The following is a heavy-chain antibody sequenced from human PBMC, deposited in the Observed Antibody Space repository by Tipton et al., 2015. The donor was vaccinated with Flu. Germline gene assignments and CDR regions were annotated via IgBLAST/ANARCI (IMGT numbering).Heavy chain of an antibody. CDR2: IYTSGST. V-gene: IGHV4-61*02. CDR1: GDSISSSTHY. J-gene: IGHJ6*02. D-gene: IGHD3-10*01. Sequence: TLSLTCTVSGDSISSSTHYWSWIRQPAGKGLEWIGRIYTSGSTNYNPSLKTRVTISVDTSKNQFSLKLSSVTAADTAVYYCARDDGDYGSESYHYYYGMDVWGQGTTVTVSS. CDR3: ARDDGDYGSESYHYYYGMDV.